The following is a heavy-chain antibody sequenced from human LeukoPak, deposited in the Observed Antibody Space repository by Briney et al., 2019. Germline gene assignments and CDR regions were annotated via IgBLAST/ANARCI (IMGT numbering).Heavy chain of an antibody. V-gene: IGHV1-69*04. J-gene: IGHJ4*02. D-gene: IGHD4-11*01. Sequence: TSVKVSCKASGGTFSSYAISWVRQAPGQGPEWMGRIIPILGIANYAQKFQGRVTITADKSTSTAYMELSSLRSEDTAVYYCARVSYSNYGRYYFDYWGQGTLVTVSS. CDR2: IIPILGIA. CDR3: ARVSYSNYGRYYFDY. CDR1: GGTFSSYA.